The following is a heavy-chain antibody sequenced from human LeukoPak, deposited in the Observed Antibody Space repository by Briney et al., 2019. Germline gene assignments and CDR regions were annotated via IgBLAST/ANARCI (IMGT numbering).Heavy chain of an antibody. CDR2: INPSGGST. Sequence: ASVKVSCKASGYTFTSYYMHWVRQAPGQGLEWMGIINPSGGSTSYAQKFQGRVTMTRDTSTSTVYMELSSLRSEDTVVYYCARDLTRSSIAAREWFDPWGQGTLVTVSS. CDR3: ARDLTRSSIAAREWFDP. CDR1: GYTFTSYY. D-gene: IGHD6-6*01. V-gene: IGHV1-46*01. J-gene: IGHJ5*02.